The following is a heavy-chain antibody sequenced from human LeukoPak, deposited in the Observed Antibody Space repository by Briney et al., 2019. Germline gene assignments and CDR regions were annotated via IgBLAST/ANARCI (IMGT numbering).Heavy chain of an antibody. CDR2: IRYDGSNK. J-gene: IGHJ4*02. CDR1: GFTVSSNY. D-gene: IGHD5-18*01. CDR3: AKESTWIQLWGTFDY. Sequence: PGGSLRLSCAASGFTVSSNYMSWVRQAPGKGLEWVAFIRYDGSNKYYADSVKGRFTISRDNSKNTLYLQMNSLRAEDTAVYYCAKESTWIQLWGTFDYWGQGTLVTVSS. V-gene: IGHV3-30*02.